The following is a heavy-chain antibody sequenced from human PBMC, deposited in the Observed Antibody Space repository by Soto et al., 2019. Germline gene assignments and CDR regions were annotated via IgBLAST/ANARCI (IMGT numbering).Heavy chain of an antibody. CDR1: ELTFGSRA. CDR2: ITDTGGDA. V-gene: IGHV3-23*01. Sequence: PGVSLRLSCVASELTFGSRAMTWVRQAPGEGLQWVSTITDTGGDAKYADSVRGRFVISRDNSKKTLYLQMTSLTAEDSAMYYCARGSTDSYPGSRIFDFWGRGTLVTVSS. J-gene: IGHJ4*02. D-gene: IGHD3-10*01. CDR3: ARGSTDSYPGSRIFDF.